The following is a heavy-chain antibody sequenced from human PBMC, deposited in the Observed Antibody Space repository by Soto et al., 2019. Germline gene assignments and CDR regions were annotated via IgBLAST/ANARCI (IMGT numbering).Heavy chain of an antibody. J-gene: IGHJ4*02. CDR3: ARHRYSYGVYYFDY. D-gene: IGHD5-18*01. CDR2: IYYSGST. Sequence: LETPSLTCIVSGGSISNYFWSWIRQPPGKGLEWIGYIYYSGSTNYNPSLTSRVTISVDTSKNQFSLKLSSVTAADTAVYYCARHRYSYGVYYFDYWGQGTLVTV. CDR1: GGSISNYF. V-gene: IGHV4-59*08.